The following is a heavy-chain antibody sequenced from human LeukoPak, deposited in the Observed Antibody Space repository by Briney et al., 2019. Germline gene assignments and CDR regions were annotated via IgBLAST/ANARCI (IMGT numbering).Heavy chain of an antibody. Sequence: SETLSLTCTVSGGSISSYSWSWIRQPPGKGLEWIGYIYHSGSTYYNPSPKSRVTISVDRSKNQFSLKLSSVTAADTAVYYCARVGYSGYDEEYYFDYWGQGTLVTVSS. J-gene: IGHJ4*02. CDR3: ARVGYSGYDEEYYFDY. CDR2: IYHSGST. V-gene: IGHV4-30-2*01. D-gene: IGHD5-12*01. CDR1: GGSISSYS.